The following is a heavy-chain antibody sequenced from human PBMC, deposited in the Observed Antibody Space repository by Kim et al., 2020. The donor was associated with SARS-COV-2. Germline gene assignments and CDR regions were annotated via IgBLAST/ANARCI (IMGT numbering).Heavy chain of an antibody. V-gene: IGHV3-23*03. D-gene: IGHD3-10*01. CDR2: IYSGGSST. CDR3: AKDLGTMVRGWSVNYGMDV. Sequence: GGSLRLSCAASGFTFSSYAMSWVRQAPGKGLEWVSVIYSGGSSTYYADSVKGRFTISRDNSKNTLYLQMNSLRAEDTAVYYCAKDLGTMVRGWSVNYGMDVWGQGTTVTVSS. J-gene: IGHJ6*02. CDR1: GFTFSSYA.